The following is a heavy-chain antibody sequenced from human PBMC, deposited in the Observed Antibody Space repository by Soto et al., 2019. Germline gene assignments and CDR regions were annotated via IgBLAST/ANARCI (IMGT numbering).Heavy chain of an antibody. CDR2: ISGYNGNT. J-gene: IGHJ6*02. Sequence: QVQLVQSEAEVKKPGASVKVSCKAFGYTFTSYGVCWMRQAPGQGLEWMGWISGYNGNTNYAQKLQGRVTMTTDTSTSTAYMELRSLRSDDTAVYYCTREIRPVGRYYYGMDVWGQWTTVTVSS. CDR1: GYTFTSYG. CDR3: TREIRPVGRYYYGMDV. V-gene: IGHV1-18*01.